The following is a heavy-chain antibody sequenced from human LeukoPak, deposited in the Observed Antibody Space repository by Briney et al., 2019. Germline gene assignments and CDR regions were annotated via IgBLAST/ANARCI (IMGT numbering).Heavy chain of an antibody. CDR2: ISSSGSYI. CDR1: GFTFSSYS. CDR3: ARDLNTSPVAATFWY. D-gene: IGHD6-19*01. J-gene: IGHJ4*02. V-gene: IGHV3-21*01. Sequence: GGSLRLSCAASGFTFSSYSMNWVRQAPGKGLEWVASISSSGSYIYYADSVKGRFTISRDNAKNSLYLQMNSLGAEDTAVYYCARDLNTSPVAATFWYWGQGTLVTVSS.